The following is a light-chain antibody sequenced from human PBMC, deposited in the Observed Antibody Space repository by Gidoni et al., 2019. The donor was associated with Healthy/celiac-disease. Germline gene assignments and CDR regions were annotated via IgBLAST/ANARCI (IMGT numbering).Light chain of an antibody. CDR1: SSDVGSYNL. J-gene: IGLJ2*01. CDR3: CSYAGSSTFVV. CDR2: EGS. V-gene: IGLV2-23*03. Sequence: HSALTQPASVSGSPGRSITISCTGTSSDVGSYNLVSWYQQHPGKAPKLMIYEGSKRPSGVSNRFSGSKSGNTASLTISGLQAEDEADYYCCSYAGSSTFVVFGGGTKLTVL.